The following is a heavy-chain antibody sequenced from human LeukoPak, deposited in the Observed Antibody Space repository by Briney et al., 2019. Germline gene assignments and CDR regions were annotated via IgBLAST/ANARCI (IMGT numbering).Heavy chain of an antibody. V-gene: IGHV1-18*01. CDR1: GYTFTKYG. Sequence: GASVKVSCKASGYTFTKYGISWIRQAPGQGPEWVGWISPANNNANFAQKMQGRVIMTTDTSTSTAYLELRILRSDDTAVYYCARDSVVTELLRYGELASFDHWGQGTLVTVS. J-gene: IGHJ4*02. D-gene: IGHD3-10*01. CDR2: ISPANNNA. CDR3: ARDSVVTELLRYGELASFDH.